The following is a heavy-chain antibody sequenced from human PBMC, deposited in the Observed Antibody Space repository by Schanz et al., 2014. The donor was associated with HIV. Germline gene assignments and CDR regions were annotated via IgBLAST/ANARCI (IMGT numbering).Heavy chain of an antibody. Sequence: DVQLVESGGSVVRPGGSLRLSCAASGFTFRNYGMSWVRQRPGKGLEWVSGVNWDGGITGYADSVKGRFTISRDNAKSSLYLLMNSLTADDTALYYCAKAYSTSRPYSMDIWGQGTTVTVSS. CDR3: AKAYSTSRPYSMDI. J-gene: IGHJ6*02. CDR2: VNWDGGIT. D-gene: IGHD6-6*01. CDR1: GFTFRNYG. V-gene: IGHV3-20*04.